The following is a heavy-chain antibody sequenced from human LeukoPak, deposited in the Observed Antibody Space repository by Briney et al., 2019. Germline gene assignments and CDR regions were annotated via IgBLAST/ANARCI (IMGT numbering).Heavy chain of an antibody. CDR2: IYQSGSA. CDR1: GGSISSGGYS. Sequence: SVNLSLSSAVSGGSISSGGYSRSWMRQPPGKNLQWVGYIYQSGSAYYKPSLNSRVTISVYRSKNQVSLKLSSVAAADTAVYYCARCWSGYYDYWGQGTLVNVSS. J-gene: IGHJ4*02. D-gene: IGHD3-3*01. CDR3: ARCWSGYYDY. V-gene: IGHV4-30-2*01.